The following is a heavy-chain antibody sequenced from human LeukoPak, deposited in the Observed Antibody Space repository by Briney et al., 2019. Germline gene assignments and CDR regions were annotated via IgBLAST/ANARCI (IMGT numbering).Heavy chain of an antibody. V-gene: IGHV3-15*01. D-gene: IGHD6-19*01. CDR2: IQSETDGGTT. CDR3: TTSPQWLEN. Sequence: AGSLRLSCAASGFIFSHAWMTWVRQAPGKGLEWIGRIQSETDGGTTDYAAPVKSRFTISRDDSKNMLYLQMNSLKNEDAAVYYCTTSPQWLENWGQGTLVTVSP. J-gene: IGHJ4*02. CDR1: GFIFSHAW.